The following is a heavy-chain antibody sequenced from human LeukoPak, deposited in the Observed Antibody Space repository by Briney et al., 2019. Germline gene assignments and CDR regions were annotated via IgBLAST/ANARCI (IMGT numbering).Heavy chain of an antibody. CDR2: IIPIFGTA. CDR1: GGTFSSYA. V-gene: IGHV1-69*05. Sequence: GASVKVSCKASGGTFSSYAISWVRQAPGQGLEWMGGIIPIFGTANYAQKFQGRVTITTDESTSTAYVELSSLRSEDTAVYYRASRPFYDSSGYYSPDTYWGQGTLVTVSS. D-gene: IGHD3-22*01. CDR3: ASRPFYDSSGYYSPDTY. J-gene: IGHJ4*02.